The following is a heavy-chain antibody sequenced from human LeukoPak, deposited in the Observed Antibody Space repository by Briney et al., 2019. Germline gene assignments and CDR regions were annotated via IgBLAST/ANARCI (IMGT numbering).Heavy chain of an antibody. D-gene: IGHD5-12*01. Sequence: GGSLRLSGAASGLTFSSFTMTWVRQAPGKGLEWISYIISSSSTIYYADSVKGRFTISRDNAKNSLYLQMNSLRDEDTAVYYCAREEFSGSNYFDYWGQGTLVTVSS. CDR1: GLTFSSFT. CDR2: IISSSSTI. CDR3: AREEFSGSNYFDY. V-gene: IGHV3-48*02. J-gene: IGHJ4*02.